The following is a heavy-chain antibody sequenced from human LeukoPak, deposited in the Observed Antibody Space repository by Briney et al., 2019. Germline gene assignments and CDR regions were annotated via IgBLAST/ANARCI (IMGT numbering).Heavy chain of an antibody. D-gene: IGHD5-12*01. J-gene: IGHJ4*02. Sequence: PGGSLRLSCVASKFAFKNYAMNWVRQAPGKGLEWVSSISSSSSYIYYADSVKGRFTISRDNAKNSLYLQMNSLRAEDTAVYYCASKMATNDYWGQGTLVTVSS. CDR1: KFAFKNYA. CDR2: ISSSSSYI. CDR3: ASKMATNDY. V-gene: IGHV3-21*01.